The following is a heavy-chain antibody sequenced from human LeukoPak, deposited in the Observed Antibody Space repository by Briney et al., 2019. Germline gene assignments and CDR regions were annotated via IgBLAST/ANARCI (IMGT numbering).Heavy chain of an antibody. D-gene: IGHD3-22*01. V-gene: IGHV1-18*01. J-gene: IGHJ3*02. CDR3: ARVTNYYDSSGYYPDAFDI. CDR2: ISAYNGNT. Sequence: ASVKVSCKASGYTFTSYGISWVRQAPGQGLEWMGWISAYNGNTNYARKLQGRVTMTTDTSTSTAYMELRSLRSDDTAVYYCARVTNYYDSSGYYPDAFDIWGQGTMVTVSS. CDR1: GYTFTSYG.